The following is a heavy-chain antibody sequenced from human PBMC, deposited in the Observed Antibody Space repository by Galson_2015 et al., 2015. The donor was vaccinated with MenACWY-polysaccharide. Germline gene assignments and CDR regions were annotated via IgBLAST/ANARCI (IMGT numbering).Heavy chain of an antibody. Sequence: SLRLSCAASGFTFSSYRMNWVRQAPGKGLEWVSSISSSSSYIYYADSVKGRFTISRDNAKNSLYLQMNSLRAEDTAVYYCARPTISYYYYGMDVWGQGTTVTVSS. CDR1: GFTFSSYR. J-gene: IGHJ6*02. CDR2: ISSSSSYI. CDR3: ARPTISYYYYGMDV. D-gene: IGHD2-2*01. V-gene: IGHV3-21*01.